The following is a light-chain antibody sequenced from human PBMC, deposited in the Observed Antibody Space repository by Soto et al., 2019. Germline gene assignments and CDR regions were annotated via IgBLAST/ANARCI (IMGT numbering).Light chain of an antibody. J-gene: IGLJ2*01. V-gene: IGLV4-69*01. Sequence: QSVLTQSPSASASLGASLKLTCTLSSGHSSYAIAWHQQQPEKGPRYLMKLDSDGSHTKGDAIPDRFSGSSSGAERYLTISSLQSEDEADYYCQTWGTGIHVVFGGGTKLTVL. CDR2: LDSDGSH. CDR1: SGHSSYA. CDR3: QTWGTGIHVV.